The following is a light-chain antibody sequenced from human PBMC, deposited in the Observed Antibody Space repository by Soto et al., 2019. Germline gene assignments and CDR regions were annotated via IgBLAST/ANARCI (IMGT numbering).Light chain of an antibody. CDR2: GAS. Sequence: EIVMTQSPATLSVSPGERATLSCRASQSVSSNLAWYQQKLGQAPRLLIYGASTRATGIPARFSGSGSGTEFTRTISSLKSDDFAVYYCQHYNNWPPWTFGQGTKVEIK. CDR3: QHYNNWPPWT. J-gene: IGKJ1*01. V-gene: IGKV3-15*01. CDR1: QSVSSN.